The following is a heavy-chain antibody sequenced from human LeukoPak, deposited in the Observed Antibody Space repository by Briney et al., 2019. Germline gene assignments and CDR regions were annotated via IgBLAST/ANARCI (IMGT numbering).Heavy chain of an antibody. J-gene: IGHJ4*02. CDR3: ARHGIHSSGWYWGIDY. Sequence: SETLSLTCAVYGGSFSGYYWSWIRQPPGKGLEWIGEINHSGSTNYNPSLKSRVTISVDTSKNQFSLKLSSVTAADTAVYYCARHGIHSSGWYWGIDYWGQGTLVTVSS. D-gene: IGHD6-19*01. CDR1: GGSFSGYY. V-gene: IGHV4-34*01. CDR2: INHSGST.